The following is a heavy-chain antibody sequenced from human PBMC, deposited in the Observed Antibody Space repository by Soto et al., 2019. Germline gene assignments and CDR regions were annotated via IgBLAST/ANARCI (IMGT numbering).Heavy chain of an antibody. CDR1: GGTFSSYA. Sequence: SVKVSCKASGGTFSSYAISWVRQAPGQGLEWMGGIIPIFGTANYAQKFQGRVTITADKSTSTAYMELSSLRSEDTAVYYCARVLALPWFVWFDPWGQGTLVTVSS. J-gene: IGHJ5*02. V-gene: IGHV1-69*06. D-gene: IGHD3-10*01. CDR3: ARVLALPWFVWFDP. CDR2: IIPIFGTA.